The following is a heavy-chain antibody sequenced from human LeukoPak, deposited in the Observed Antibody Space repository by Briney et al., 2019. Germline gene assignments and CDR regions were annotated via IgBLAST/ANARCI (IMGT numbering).Heavy chain of an antibody. D-gene: IGHD5-18*01. Sequence: GGSLRLSCAASGFTFSSYAMHWVRQAPGKGLEWVAVISYDGSNKYYADSVKGRFTISRDNSKNTLYLQMNSLRAEDTAVYYCARDRNSDGTDYFHYWGQGTLVTVSS. CDR1: GFTFSSYA. J-gene: IGHJ4*02. CDR3: ARDRNSDGTDYFHY. V-gene: IGHV3-30-3*01. CDR2: ISYDGSNK.